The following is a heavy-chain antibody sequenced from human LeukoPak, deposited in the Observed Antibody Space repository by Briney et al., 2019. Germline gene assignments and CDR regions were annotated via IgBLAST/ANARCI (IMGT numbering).Heavy chain of an antibody. J-gene: IGHJ4*02. CDR3: AKDLPGDTAFDY. V-gene: IGHV3-30*18. CDR1: GFTFSSYG. D-gene: IGHD5-18*01. Sequence: PGGSLRLSCAASGFTFSSYGMHWVRQAPGKGLEWVAVISYDGSNKYYADSVKGRFTISRDNSKNTLYLQMNSLRAEDTAVYYCAKDLPGDTAFDYWGQGTLVTVSS. CDR2: ISYDGSNK.